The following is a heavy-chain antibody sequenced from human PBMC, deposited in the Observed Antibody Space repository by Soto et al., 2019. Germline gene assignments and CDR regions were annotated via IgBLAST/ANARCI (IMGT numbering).Heavy chain of an antibody. J-gene: IGHJ6*02. CDR1: GGSISSSNW. CDR2: IYHSGST. CDR3: ARARVSRTATLYYYYGMDV. D-gene: IGHD3-10*01. V-gene: IGHV4-4*02. Sequence: PSETLSLTCAVSGGSISSSNWWSWVRQPPGKGLEWIGEIYHSGSTNYNPSLKSRVTISVDKSKNQFSLKLSSVTAADTAVYYCARARVSRTATLYYYYGMDVWGQGTTVT.